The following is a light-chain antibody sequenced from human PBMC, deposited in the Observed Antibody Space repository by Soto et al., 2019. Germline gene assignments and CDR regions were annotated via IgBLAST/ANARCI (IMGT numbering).Light chain of an antibody. CDR1: QSVSSSY. Sequence: EIVFTQSPSAPVFFPGEKATPSLRGSQSVSSSYLAWYQQKPGQAPRLLIYGASSRATGIPDRFSGSGSGTDFTLTISRLEPVDFAVYYCQQYGSSPLTFCGGTKVDIK. CDR3: QQYGSSPLT. CDR2: GAS. V-gene: IGKV3-20*01. J-gene: IGKJ4*01.